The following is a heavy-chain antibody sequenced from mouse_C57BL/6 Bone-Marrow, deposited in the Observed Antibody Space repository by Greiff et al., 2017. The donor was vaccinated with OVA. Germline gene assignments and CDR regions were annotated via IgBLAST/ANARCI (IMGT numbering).Heavy chain of an antibody. CDR3: ARSPITTVVATRFDV. D-gene: IGHD1-1*01. J-gene: IGHJ1*03. V-gene: IGHV1-19*01. Sequence: VQLQQSGPVLVKPGASVKMSCKASGYTFTDYYMNWVKQSPGKSLEWIGVINPYNGGTSYNQKFKGKATLTVDKSSSTAYMELNSLTSEDSAVYYCARSPITTVVATRFDVWGTGTTVTVSS. CDR1: GYTFTDYY. CDR2: INPYNGGT.